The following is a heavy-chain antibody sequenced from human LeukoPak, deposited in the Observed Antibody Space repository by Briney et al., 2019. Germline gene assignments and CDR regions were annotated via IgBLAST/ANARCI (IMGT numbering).Heavy chain of an antibody. D-gene: IGHD5-12*01. Sequence: SETLSLTCTVSGGSISSYYWNWIRQPPGKGLEWIGYIYYSGSTNYNPSLKSRVTISVDTSKNQFSLKLSSMTAADTAVYYCARGSRVATPDFDYWGQGTLVTVSS. CDR2: IYYSGST. CDR3: ARGSRVATPDFDY. J-gene: IGHJ4*02. V-gene: IGHV4-59*01. CDR1: GGSISSYY.